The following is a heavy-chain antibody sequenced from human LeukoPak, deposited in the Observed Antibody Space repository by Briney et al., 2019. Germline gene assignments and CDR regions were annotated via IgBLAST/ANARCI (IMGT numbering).Heavy chain of an antibody. J-gene: IGHJ4*02. CDR1: GFTFSNYG. Sequence: SGGSLRLSCAASGFTFSNYGMHWVRQAPGKGLEWVTSIWFDGSNIHYADSVKGRVIISRDNSKSALYLQMNSLRAEDTAIYYCARDSLPMAVTGPFDHWGQGALVTVSS. D-gene: IGHD6-19*01. V-gene: IGHV3-33*08. CDR3: ARDSLPMAVTGPFDH. CDR2: IWFDGSNI.